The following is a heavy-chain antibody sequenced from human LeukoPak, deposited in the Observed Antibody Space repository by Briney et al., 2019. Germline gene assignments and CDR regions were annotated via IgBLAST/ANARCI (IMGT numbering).Heavy chain of an antibody. J-gene: IGHJ5*02. CDR3: AKADRGSRTGWFDP. Sequence: GGSLRLSCAASGFTFSSYAMSWVRQAPGKGLEWVSAISGSGGSTYHADSVKGRFTISRDNSKNTLYLQMNSLRAEDTAVYYCAKADRGSRTGWFDPWGQGTLVTVSS. V-gene: IGHV3-23*01. CDR2: ISGSGGST. CDR1: GFTFSSYA. D-gene: IGHD3-16*01.